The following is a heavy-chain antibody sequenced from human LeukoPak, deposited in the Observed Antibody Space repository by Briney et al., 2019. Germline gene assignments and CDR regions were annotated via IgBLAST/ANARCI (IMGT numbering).Heavy chain of an antibody. Sequence: GGSLRLSCAASGFTFSSYSMNWVRQAPGKGLEWVSSISSSSSYIYYADSVKGQFTISRDNAKNSLYLQMNSLRAEDTAVYYCARDEETYYDFWSGYYNWGQGTLVTVSS. V-gene: IGHV3-21*01. CDR3: ARDEETYYDFWSGYYN. J-gene: IGHJ4*02. CDR1: GFTFSSYS. D-gene: IGHD3-3*01. CDR2: ISSSSSYI.